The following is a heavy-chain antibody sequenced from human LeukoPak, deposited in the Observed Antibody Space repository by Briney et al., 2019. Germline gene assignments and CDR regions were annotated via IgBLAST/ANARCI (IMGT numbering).Heavy chain of an antibody. V-gene: IGHV1-3*01. CDR1: GYTFTTYA. CDR2: INSGDGDT. J-gene: IGHJ4*02. D-gene: IGHD2/OR15-2a*01. Sequence: ASVKVSCKASGYTFTTYAIHWVRQAPGQRLEWMGWINSGDGDTKHSQTFQGRVTITRDTSASTAYMELSSLRSEDTAVYYCARHSLSYPAGIDSWGQGTLVTVSS. CDR3: ARHSLSYPAGIDS.